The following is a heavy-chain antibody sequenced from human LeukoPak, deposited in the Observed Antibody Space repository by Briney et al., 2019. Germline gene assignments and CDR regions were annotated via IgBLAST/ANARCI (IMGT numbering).Heavy chain of an antibody. CDR3: ANEKTYSSSFDP. J-gene: IGHJ5*02. Sequence: GGSLRLSCAASGFTFSSYAMSWVRQAPGKGLEWVSAISGSGGSTYYADSVKGRFTISRDNYKNTLYLQMNSLRAEDTAVYYCANEKTYSSSFDPWGQGTLVTVSS. V-gene: IGHV3-23*01. D-gene: IGHD6-13*01. CDR2: ISGSGGST. CDR1: GFTFSSYA.